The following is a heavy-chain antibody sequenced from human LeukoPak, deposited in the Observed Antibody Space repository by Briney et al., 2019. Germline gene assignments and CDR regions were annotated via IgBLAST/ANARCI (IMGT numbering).Heavy chain of an antibody. CDR2: ISYDGSNK. CDR1: GFTFSSYG. J-gene: IGHJ4*01. Sequence: PGGSLRLSCAASGFTFSSYGMHWVRQAPGKGLEWVAVISYDGSNKYYADSVRGRFTISRDTSRNTVFLQMNSLRPEDTAVYYCVRATWDYWGQGTLVTVSS. V-gene: IGHV3-30*03. CDR3: VRATWDY.